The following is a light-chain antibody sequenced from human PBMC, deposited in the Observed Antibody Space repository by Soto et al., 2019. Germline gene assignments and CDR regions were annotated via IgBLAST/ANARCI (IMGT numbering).Light chain of an antibody. V-gene: IGKV1-5*03. CDR3: QQYNSAPLT. CDR2: KAS. J-gene: IGKJ4*01. Sequence: DVQMTQSPSTLYASVGDRVTITCRASQSIGASLAWFQQKPGKAPNLLIYKASSLESGLPSRFSGSGSGTEITLTISPLQPDDFATYYCQQYNSAPLTFGGGNKVEIK. CDR1: QSIGAS.